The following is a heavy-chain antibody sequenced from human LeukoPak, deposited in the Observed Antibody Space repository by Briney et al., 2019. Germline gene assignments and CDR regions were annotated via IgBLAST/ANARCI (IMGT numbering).Heavy chain of an antibody. CDR3: ATDYYGSVSYYGPYYYYGMDV. D-gene: IGHD3-10*01. CDR2: ISYDGSNK. Sequence: GGSLRLSCAASGFTFSSYGMHWVRQAPGKGLEWVAVISYDGSNKYYADSVKGRFTIPRDNSKNTLYLQMNSLRAEDTAVYYCATDYYGSVSYYGPYYYYGMDVWGQGTTVTVSS. V-gene: IGHV3-30*03. J-gene: IGHJ6*02. CDR1: GFTFSSYG.